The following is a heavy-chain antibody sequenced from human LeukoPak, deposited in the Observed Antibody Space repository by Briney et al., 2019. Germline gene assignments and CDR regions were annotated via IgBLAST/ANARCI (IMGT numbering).Heavy chain of an antibody. CDR1: GYTFTSYG. CDR2: ISAYNGNT. V-gene: IGHV1-18*01. J-gene: IGHJ4*02. Sequence: ASVKVSCKASGYTFTSYGISWVRQAPGQGLEWMGWISAYNGNTNYAQKLQGRVTMTTDTSTSTAYMELRSLRPDDTAVYYCARDKGYFDWLLPYDYWGQGTLVTVSS. D-gene: IGHD3-9*01. CDR3: ARDKGYFDWLLPYDY.